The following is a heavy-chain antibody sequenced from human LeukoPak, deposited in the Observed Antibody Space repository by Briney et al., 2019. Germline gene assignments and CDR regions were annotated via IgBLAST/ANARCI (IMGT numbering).Heavy chain of an antibody. CDR3: ARVEASVAFDI. CDR1: GGSFSGYY. CDR2: IYYSGST. D-gene: IGHD3-3*01. J-gene: IGHJ3*02. V-gene: IGHV4-59*01. Sequence: SETLSLTCAVYGGSFSGYYWSWIRQPPGKGLEWIGYIYYSGSTNYNPSLKSRVTISVDTSKNQFSLKLSSVTAADTAVYYCARVEASVAFDIWGQGTMVTVSS.